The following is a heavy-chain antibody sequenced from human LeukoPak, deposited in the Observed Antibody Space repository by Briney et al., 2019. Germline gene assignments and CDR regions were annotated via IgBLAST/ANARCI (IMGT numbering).Heavy chain of an antibody. CDR2: ISGSISGSGGRT. CDR3: TKEGIAVATFDY. CDR1: GFAFSAYA. D-gene: IGHD6-19*01. Sequence: GASLRLSCAASGFAFSAYAMSWVRQAPGKGLEWVSAISGSISGSGGRTYYADSVKGRRTISRDNSKNTLFLQLNSLRAEDTVLYYCTKEGIAVATFDYWGQGTLVTVSS. V-gene: IGHV3-23*01. J-gene: IGHJ4*02.